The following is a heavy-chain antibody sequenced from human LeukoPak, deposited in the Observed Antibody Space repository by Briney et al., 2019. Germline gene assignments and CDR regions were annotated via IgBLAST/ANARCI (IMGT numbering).Heavy chain of an antibody. CDR2: ISWNSGSI. D-gene: IGHD6-13*01. Sequence: PGRSLRLSCAASGFTFDDYAMHWVRQAPGKGLEWVSGISWNSGSIGYADSVKGRFTISRDNAKNSLYLQMNSLRAEDTALYYCASPPSSWYVVGSEYFQHWGQGTLVTVSS. J-gene: IGHJ1*01. V-gene: IGHV3-9*01. CDR3: ASPPSSWYVVGSEYFQH. CDR1: GFTFDDYA.